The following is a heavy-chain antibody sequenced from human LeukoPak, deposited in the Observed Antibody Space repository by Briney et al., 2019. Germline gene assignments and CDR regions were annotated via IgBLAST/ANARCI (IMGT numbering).Heavy chain of an antibody. V-gene: IGHV4-61*02. J-gene: IGHJ4*02. CDR2: IYTSGST. D-gene: IGHD5-12*01. CDR1: GGSISSGSYY. CDR3: ARDRGGYSGYDFYFDY. Sequence: SQTLSLTCTVSGGSISSGSYYWSWIRQPAGKGLEWIGRIYTSGSTNYNPSLKSRVTISVDTSKNQLSLKLSSVTAADTAVYYCARDRGGYSGYDFYFDYWGQGTLVTVSS.